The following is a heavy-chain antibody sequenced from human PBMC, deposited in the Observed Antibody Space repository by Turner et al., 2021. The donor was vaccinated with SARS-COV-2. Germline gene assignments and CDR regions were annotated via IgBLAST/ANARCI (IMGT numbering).Heavy chain of an antibody. CDR1: GYTLTELS. V-gene: IGHV1-24*01. CDR3: ATGYAYCGGDCSIHY. Sequence: QVQLVQSGAEVKKPGASVKVSCKVSGYTLTELSMHWVRQAPGKGLELMGGFDPEDGETIYAQKFQDRVTMTEDTSTDTAYMELSSLRSEDTALYYCATGYAYCGGDCSIHYWGQGTLVTVSS. CDR2: FDPEDGET. D-gene: IGHD2-21*02. J-gene: IGHJ4*02.